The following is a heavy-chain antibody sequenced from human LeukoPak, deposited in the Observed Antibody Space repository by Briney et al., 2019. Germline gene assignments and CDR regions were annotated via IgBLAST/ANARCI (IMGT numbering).Heavy chain of an antibody. CDR3: ARFTFGNRGY. Sequence: SETLSLTCTVSGGSISGGTYYWTWIRQHPGKGLEWIGSIYYSGTTYYNPSLKSRVTISVDTSKNQFSLKLSSVTAADTAVYYCARFTFGNRGYWGQGTLVIVSS. V-gene: IGHV4-31*03. J-gene: IGHJ4*02. D-gene: IGHD1/OR15-1a*01. CDR1: GGSISGGTYY. CDR2: IYYSGTT.